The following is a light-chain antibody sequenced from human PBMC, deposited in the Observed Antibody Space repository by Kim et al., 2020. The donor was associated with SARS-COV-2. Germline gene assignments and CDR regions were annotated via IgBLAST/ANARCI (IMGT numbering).Light chain of an antibody. Sequence: PGQTASITCSGDKLGDKYACWYQQKPGQSPVLVIYQDSKRPSGIPERFSGSNSGNTATLTISGTQAMDEADYYCQAWDSSTANYVFGTGTKVNVL. J-gene: IGLJ1*01. V-gene: IGLV3-1*01. CDR2: QDS. CDR1: KLGDKY. CDR3: QAWDSSTANYV.